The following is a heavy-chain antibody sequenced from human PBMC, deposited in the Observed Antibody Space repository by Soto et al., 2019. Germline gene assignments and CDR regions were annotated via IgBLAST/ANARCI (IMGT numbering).Heavy chain of an antibody. J-gene: IGHJ6*03. Sequence: VSVKVSCKASGYTFTSYGISWVRQAPGQGLEWMGWISAYNGNTNYAQKLQGRVTMTTDTSTSTAYMELRSLRSDDTAVYYCARGGPSPITIFGVVIIPLYYYYYYMDVWGKGTTVTVSS. CDR2: ISAYNGNT. CDR3: ARGGPSPITIFGVVIIPLYYYYYYMDV. V-gene: IGHV1-18*01. CDR1: GYTFTSYG. D-gene: IGHD3-3*01.